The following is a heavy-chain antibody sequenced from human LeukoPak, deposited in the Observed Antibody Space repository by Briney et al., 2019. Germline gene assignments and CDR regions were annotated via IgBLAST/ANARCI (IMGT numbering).Heavy chain of an antibody. D-gene: IGHD6-19*01. CDR3: ARSSAWYAGDLDY. CDR2: ISGYDGNT. CDR1: GYTFTGYY. V-gene: IGHV1-18*04. J-gene: IGHJ4*02. Sequence: ASVKVSCKASGYTFTGYYMHWVRQAPGQGLELMGWISGYDGNTNYAQNLQGRVTMTTDTSPSTAYMELRSLRSDDTAVYYCARSSAWYAGDLDYWGQGTLVTVSS.